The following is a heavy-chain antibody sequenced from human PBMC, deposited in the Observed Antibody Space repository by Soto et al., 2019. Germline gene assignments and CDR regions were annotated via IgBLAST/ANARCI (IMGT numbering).Heavy chain of an antibody. CDR3: ARWDGYGDE. Sequence: EVQLLESGGCLVQPGGSLRLSCAASGFTFNTYSMAWVRQAPGKGLAWISGLSGGGANTFYADSVRGRFTISVDHSRNTVYLQMNSLRVEDTAVYYCARWDGYGDEWGQGTLVTVSS. J-gene: IGHJ4*02. CDR1: GFTFNTYS. CDR2: LSGGGANT. V-gene: IGHV3-23*01. D-gene: IGHD5-12*01.